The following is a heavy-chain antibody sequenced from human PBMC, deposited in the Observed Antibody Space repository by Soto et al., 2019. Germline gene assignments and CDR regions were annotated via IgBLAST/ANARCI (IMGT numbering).Heavy chain of an antibody. CDR1: GFTFSNAW. CDR2: IKSKADGATI. J-gene: IGHJ4*02. V-gene: IGHV3-15*01. D-gene: IGHD2-15*01. Sequence: EVQLVESGGGLVKPGGSLRLSCAASGFTFSNAWMSWVRQAPGKGLEWVGRIKSKADGATIDYAGPVKGRFTISRDDSKSTLYLQMDSLRAEDTAVYYCSAYCRAGTCRGYWGQGALVTVSS. CDR3: SAYCRAGTCRGY.